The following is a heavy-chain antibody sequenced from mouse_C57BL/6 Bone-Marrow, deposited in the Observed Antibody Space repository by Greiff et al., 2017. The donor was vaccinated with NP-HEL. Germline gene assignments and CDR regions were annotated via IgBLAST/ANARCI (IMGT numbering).Heavy chain of an antibody. CDR2: IDPSDSYT. D-gene: IGHD2-4*01. Sequence: QVQLQQPGAELVRPGTSVKLSCKASGYTFTSYWMHWVKQRPGPGLEWIGVIDPSDSYTNYNQKFKGKATLTVDTSSSTAYMQLSSLTSEDSAVYYCARWGDDFVAWFAYWGQGTLVTVSA. CDR1: GYTFTSYW. J-gene: IGHJ3*01. CDR3: ARWGDDFVAWFAY. V-gene: IGHV1-59*01.